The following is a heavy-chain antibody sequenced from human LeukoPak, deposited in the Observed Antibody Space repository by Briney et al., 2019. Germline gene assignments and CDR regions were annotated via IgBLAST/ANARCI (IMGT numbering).Heavy chain of an antibody. CDR3: ARCDNVIVVATPFVY. D-gene: IGHD1-26*01. V-gene: IGHV4-4*07. CDR1: GGSIDIYY. J-gene: IGHJ4*02. CDR2: IYTSGSN. Sequence: SETLSLTCTVSGGSIDIYYRSWIRPPAGKGLEWIGRIYTSGSNNYKPSLKTRVTMSVDTSENQFSLKLSCVTAADTAVYYCARCDNVIVVATPFVYWGQGTLVTVSS.